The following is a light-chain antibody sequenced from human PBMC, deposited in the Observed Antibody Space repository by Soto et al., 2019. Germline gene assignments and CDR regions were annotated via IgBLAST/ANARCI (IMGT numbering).Light chain of an antibody. V-gene: IGKV3D-7*01. CDR3: QQGGL. J-gene: IGKJ4*01. CDR2: GAS. CDR1: QSVSSSY. Sequence: PGERVTLSCRASQSVSSSYLTWYQQKPGQAPRLLIYGASTRATGIPARFSGSGSGTDFTLTISSLQPEDFAVYYCQQGGLFGGGTKVDI.